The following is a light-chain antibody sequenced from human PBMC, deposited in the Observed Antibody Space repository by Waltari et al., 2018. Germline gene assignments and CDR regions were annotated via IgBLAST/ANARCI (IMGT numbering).Light chain of an antibody. V-gene: IGKV3-15*01. Sequence: EIVMTQSPATLSVSPWERATLSCRASRSISSDLAWYQQKPGQAPRLLIYGASTRATGIPARFSGSGSGTEFTLTISSLQSEDFAVYYCQQYNNWPPYTFGQGTKLEIK. J-gene: IGKJ2*01. CDR3: QQYNNWPPYT. CDR1: RSISSD. CDR2: GAS.